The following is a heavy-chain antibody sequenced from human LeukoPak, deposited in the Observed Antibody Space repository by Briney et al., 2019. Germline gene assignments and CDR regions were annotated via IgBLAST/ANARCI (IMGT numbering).Heavy chain of an antibody. J-gene: IGHJ4*02. Sequence: GGSLRLSCGASGFIFSSYSMNWVRQAPGKGLEWVSSISYSGTNIYYADSVKGRFTISRDNARNSLYLQMNSLRAEDTAVYYCARDRFSSGWADYRGQGTLVTVSS. CDR1: GFIFSSYS. D-gene: IGHD6-19*01. CDR2: ISYSGTNI. V-gene: IGHV3-21*01. CDR3: ARDRFSSGWADY.